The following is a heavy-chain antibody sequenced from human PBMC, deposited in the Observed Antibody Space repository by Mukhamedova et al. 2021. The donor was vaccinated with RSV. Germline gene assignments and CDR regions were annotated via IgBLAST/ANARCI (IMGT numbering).Heavy chain of an antibody. Sequence: GLEWVSSISDSSDYIFYADSVKGRFTISRDNAKNSLYLQMNSLRAEDTAVYYCARDYPFLIGVAGPFEFGGQGTLVTVSS. J-gene: IGHJ4*02. D-gene: IGHD6-19*01. CDR3: ARDYPFLIGVAGPFEF. V-gene: IGHV3-21*01. CDR2: ISDSSDYI.